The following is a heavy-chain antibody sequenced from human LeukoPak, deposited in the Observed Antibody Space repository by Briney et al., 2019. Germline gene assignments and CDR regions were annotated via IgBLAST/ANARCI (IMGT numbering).Heavy chain of an antibody. CDR3: ARHLDIVGAAENFDY. D-gene: IGHD1-26*01. V-gene: IGHV4-39*01. CDR2: IYYSGST. CDR1: GGSISSSGYY. J-gene: IGHJ4*02. Sequence: PSETLSLTCTVSGGSISSSGYYWGWIRQPPGKGLEWIGSIYYSGSTYYNPSLKSRVTISVDTSKNQFSLKLSSVTAADTAVYYCARHLDIVGAAENFDYWGQGTLVTVSS.